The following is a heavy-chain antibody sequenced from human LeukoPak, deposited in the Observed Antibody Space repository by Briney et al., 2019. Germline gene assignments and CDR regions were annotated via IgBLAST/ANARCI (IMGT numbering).Heavy chain of an antibody. Sequence: SETLSLTCAVSDDSFSSHYWTWIRQPPGKGLEWIGYISYIGTTNYNPSLKSRVTISIDTSKNQFSLKLSSVTAADTAVYHCARDLVTVTKGFDIWGQGTMVSVSS. J-gene: IGHJ3*02. CDR3: ARDLVTVTKGFDI. V-gene: IGHV4-59*11. D-gene: IGHD4-17*01. CDR1: DDSFSSHY. CDR2: ISYIGTT.